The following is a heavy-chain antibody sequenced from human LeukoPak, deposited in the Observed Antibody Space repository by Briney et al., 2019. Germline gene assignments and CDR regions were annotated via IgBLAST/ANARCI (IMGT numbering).Heavy chain of an antibody. Sequence: GGSLRLSCAVSGITLSNYGMSWVRQAPGKGLEWVAGISDSGGSTNYADSVKGRFTISRDNAKNSLYLQMNSLRAEDTALYYCAKDLAAAGSYWYFDLWGRGTLVTGSS. J-gene: IGHJ2*01. V-gene: IGHV3-23*01. CDR1: GITLSNYG. D-gene: IGHD6-13*01. CDR3: AKDLAAAGSYWYFDL. CDR2: ISDSGGST.